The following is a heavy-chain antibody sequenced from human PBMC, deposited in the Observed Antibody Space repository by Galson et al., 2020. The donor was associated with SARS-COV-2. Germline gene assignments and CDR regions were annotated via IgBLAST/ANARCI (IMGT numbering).Heavy chain of an antibody. CDR1: GFTFTSSA. J-gene: IGHJ3*02. V-gene: IGHV1-58*02. CDR2: IVVGSGNT. D-gene: IGHD2-15*01. CDR3: AAVGYWAYLRYCSGGSCYGAFDI. Sequence: SVKVSCKASGFTFTSSAMQWVRQARGQHLEWIGWIVVGSGNTNYAQKFQERVTITRDMSTSTAYMELSSLRSEDTAVYYCAAVGYWAYLRYCSGGSCYGAFDIWGQGTMVTVSS.